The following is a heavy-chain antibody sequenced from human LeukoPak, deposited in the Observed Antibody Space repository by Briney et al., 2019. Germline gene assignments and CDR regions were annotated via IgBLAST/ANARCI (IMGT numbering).Heavy chain of an antibody. Sequence: SVKVSCKTSGGTFSSYGISWVRRAPGQGLEWMGGIIPIFATANYAQKFQGRVTITTDESTSTAYMELSSLRSEDTAVYYCARSVPSNAGPGYYFDYWGQGTLVTVSS. J-gene: IGHJ4*02. CDR1: GGTFSSYG. V-gene: IGHV1-69*05. CDR2: IIPIFATA. CDR3: ARSVPSNAGPGYYFDY.